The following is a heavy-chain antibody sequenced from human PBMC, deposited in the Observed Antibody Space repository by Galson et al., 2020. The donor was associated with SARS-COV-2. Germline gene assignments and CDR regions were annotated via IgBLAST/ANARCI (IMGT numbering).Heavy chain of an antibody. CDR2: FDPEDGET. CDR3: ATGTPLPRGFWFDP. Sequence: GESLKISCKVSGYTLTELSMHWVRQAPGQGLEWMGGFDPEDGETIYAQQFQGRVNMTEDTSTDTAYMELSSLRSEDTAVYYWATGTPLPRGFWFDPWGQGTLVTVSS. J-gene: IGHJ5*02. CDR1: GYTLTELS. D-gene: IGHD3-10*01. V-gene: IGHV1-24*01.